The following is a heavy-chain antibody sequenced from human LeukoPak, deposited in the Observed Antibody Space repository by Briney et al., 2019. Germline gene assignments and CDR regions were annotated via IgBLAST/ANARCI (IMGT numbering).Heavy chain of an antibody. CDR3: ANGGATFLC. CDR2: IKQDGSEK. V-gene: IGHV3-7*01. D-gene: IGHD1-26*01. J-gene: IGHJ4*02. Sequence: GGSLRLSCAVSGFTFSSYWMSWVRQAPGKGLEWVANIKQDGSEKYYVDSVKGRFTISRDNAKNSLYLQMNSLRAEDTAVYYCANGGATFLCWGQGTLVTVSS. CDR1: GFTFSSYW.